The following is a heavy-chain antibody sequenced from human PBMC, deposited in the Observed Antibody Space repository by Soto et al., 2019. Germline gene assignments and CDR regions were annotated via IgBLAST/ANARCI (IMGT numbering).Heavy chain of an antibody. V-gene: IGHV3-30*03. CDR2: MSFDESNK. CDR1: GFTLSTYD. Sequence: QVQLVESGGGVVQPGRSLRLSCVASGFTLSTYDMHWVRQAPGKGLEWVTLMSFDESNKYYADSVKGRFTISRDNSKNTLYLQMNSLRAEDTAVYYCARGRLPNEYWGQGTLVTVSS. J-gene: IGHJ4*02. CDR3: ARGRLPNEY. D-gene: IGHD4-17*01.